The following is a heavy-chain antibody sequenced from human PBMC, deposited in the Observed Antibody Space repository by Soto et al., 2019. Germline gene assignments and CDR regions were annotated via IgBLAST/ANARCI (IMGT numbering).Heavy chain of an antibody. Sequence: PSETLSLTSTVSGGSIRSYYWSWIRQPPGKGLEWIVYIYYSGSTNYNPSLKSRVTISVDTSKNQFSLKLSSVTAADTAVYYCARDQLSGYDFWSGYYKDYYYGMDVWGQGTTVTVSS. J-gene: IGHJ6*02. CDR1: GGSIRSYY. CDR2: IYYSGST. V-gene: IGHV4-59*01. CDR3: ARDQLSGYDFWSGYYKDYYYGMDV. D-gene: IGHD3-3*01.